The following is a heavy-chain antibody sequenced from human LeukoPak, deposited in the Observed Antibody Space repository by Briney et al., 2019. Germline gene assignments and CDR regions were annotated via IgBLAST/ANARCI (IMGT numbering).Heavy chain of an antibody. CDR1: GFTFSSYA. D-gene: IGHD2-2*01. J-gene: IGHJ4*02. CDR2: ISGSGGST. V-gene: IGHV3-23*01. CDR3: AKDQADCSSTSCYERGFDY. Sequence: GGSLRLSCAASGFTFSSYAMSWVRQAPGKGLEWASAISGSGGSTYYADSVKGRFTISRDNSKNTLYLQMNSLRAEDTAVYYCAKDQADCSSTSCYERGFDYWGQGTLVTVSS.